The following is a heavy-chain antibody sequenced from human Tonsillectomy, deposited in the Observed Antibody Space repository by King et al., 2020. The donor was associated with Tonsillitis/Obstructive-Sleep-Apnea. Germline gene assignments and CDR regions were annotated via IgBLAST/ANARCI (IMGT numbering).Heavy chain of an antibody. D-gene: IGHD4-17*01. V-gene: IGHV3-9*01. CDR3: AKDKGYGDYRYFDS. CDR1: GFIFDDHV. J-gene: IGHJ4*02. Sequence: VQLVESGGGLVLPGRSLRLSCAASGFIFDDHVMHWVRQSPGKGLEWGTGISWNSGDMGYADSVKGRFTISRDNAKSSLYLKMNSLKVEDTAFYYCAKDKGYGDYRYFDSWGQGTLVTVSS. CDR2: ISWNSGDM.